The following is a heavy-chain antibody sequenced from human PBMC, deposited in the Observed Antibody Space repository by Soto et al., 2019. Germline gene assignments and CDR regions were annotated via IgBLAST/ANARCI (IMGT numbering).Heavy chain of an antibody. Sequence: GGSLRLSCAASGFTFSSYSMNWVRQAPGKGLEWVSSISSSSSYIYYADSVKGRFTISRDNAKNSLYLQMNSLRAEDTAVYYCARYGTTLAASFDYWGQGTLVTVAS. CDR1: GFTFSSYS. D-gene: IGHD1-7*01. V-gene: IGHV3-21*01. CDR2: ISSSSSYI. J-gene: IGHJ4*02. CDR3: ARYGTTLAASFDY.